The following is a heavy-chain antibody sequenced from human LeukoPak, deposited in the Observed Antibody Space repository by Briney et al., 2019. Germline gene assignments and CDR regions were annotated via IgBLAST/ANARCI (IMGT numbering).Heavy chain of an antibody. J-gene: IGHJ4*02. CDR3: VSGDYGNY. V-gene: IGHV3-74*01. D-gene: IGHD4-17*01. CDR2: VNSDGSST. CDR1: GFTFSSYW. Sequence: PGRSLRLSCAASGFTFSSYWLHWVRQAPGKGLVWVSRVNSDGSSTNYADSVEGRFTVSRDNAKNTLFLQMNSLRVEDTALYYCVSGDYGNYWGQGTLVTVSS.